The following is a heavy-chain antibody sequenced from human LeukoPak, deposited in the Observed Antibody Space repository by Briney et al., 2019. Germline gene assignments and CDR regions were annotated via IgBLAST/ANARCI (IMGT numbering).Heavy chain of an antibody. CDR2: INPNSGGT. V-gene: IGHV1-2*02. CDR3: ARVYTAGWYFWGY. D-gene: IGHD6-19*01. Sequence: GASVKVSCKASGYTFTGYYLHWLRQAPGQGPEWMGWINPNSGGTNYAQNFQGRVTMTRDTSISTAHMELSRLRSDDTAVYYCARVYTAGWYFWGYWGQGTLVTVSS. CDR1: GYTFTGYY. J-gene: IGHJ4*02.